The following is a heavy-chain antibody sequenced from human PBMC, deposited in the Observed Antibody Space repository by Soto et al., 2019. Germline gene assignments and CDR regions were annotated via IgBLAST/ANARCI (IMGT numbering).Heavy chain of an antibody. D-gene: IGHD6-13*01. CDR3: ARARRGFGSSWYDWFDP. Sequence: QVQLQQWGAGLLKPSETLSLTCAVYGGSFSGHYWSWIRQPPGQVLEWIGEINESGSTKYNPSLKSRVTTSLDTSKNQFSRKLSSVTAADTAVYYCARARRGFGSSWYDWFDPRGQGTLVTVSS. J-gene: IGHJ5*02. CDR1: GGSFSGHY. V-gene: IGHV4-34*01. CDR2: INESGST.